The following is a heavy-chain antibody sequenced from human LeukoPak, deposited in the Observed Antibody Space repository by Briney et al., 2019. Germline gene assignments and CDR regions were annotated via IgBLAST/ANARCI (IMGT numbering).Heavy chain of an antibody. D-gene: IGHD3/OR15-3a*01. J-gene: IGHJ6*03. Sequence: PGGSLRLSCAASGFTFSTYAMSWVRQAPGKGLEWVSAISGSSSSTYFADSVKGRFTISRDNSKNTLYLQMNSLRAEDTAVYYCAKCEGIFGLVYHYYYMDVWGKGTTVTVSS. V-gene: IGHV3-23*01. CDR1: GFTFSTYA. CDR2: ISGSSSST. CDR3: AKCEGIFGLVYHYYYMDV.